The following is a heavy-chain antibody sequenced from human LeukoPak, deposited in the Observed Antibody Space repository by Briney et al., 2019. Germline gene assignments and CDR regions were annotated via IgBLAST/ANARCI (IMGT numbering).Heavy chain of an antibody. V-gene: IGHV4-59*08. CDR2: IYHSGST. Sequence: PSETPSLTCTVSGVSITSYYWSWIRQPPGKGLEWIGSIYHSGSTNDNPSLKSRVTTSVDTSKNQFSLKLSSVTAADTAVYYCARRGYYYDSSHYYYFDYWGQGTLVTVSS. CDR1: GVSITSYY. J-gene: IGHJ4*02. D-gene: IGHD3-22*01. CDR3: ARRGYYYDSSHYYYFDY.